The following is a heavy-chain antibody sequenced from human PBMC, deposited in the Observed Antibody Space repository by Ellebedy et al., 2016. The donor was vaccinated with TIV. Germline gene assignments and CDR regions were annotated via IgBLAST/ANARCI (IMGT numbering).Heavy chain of an antibody. Sequence: ASVKVSCXASGYTFTSYDINWVRQAIGQGLEWMGWMNPNSGNTGYAQKFQGRVTMTRNTSISTAYMELSSLRSEDTAVYYCARDWPLGTMAEAWGQGTLVTVSS. D-gene: IGHD4/OR15-4a*01. CDR3: ARDWPLGTMAEA. V-gene: IGHV1-8*01. CDR1: GYTFTSYD. J-gene: IGHJ4*02. CDR2: MNPNSGNT.